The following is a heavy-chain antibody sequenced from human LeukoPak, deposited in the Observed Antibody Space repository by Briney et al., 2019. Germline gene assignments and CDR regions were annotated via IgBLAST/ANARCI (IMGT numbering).Heavy chain of an antibody. Sequence: PSETLSLTCAVSGSSISSSNWWNWVRQPPGKGLEWLGEIYHSGSTNYNPSLKTRVTISVDKSKNQFSLKLSSVTAADTAVYYCARAPIARPQIDYWGQGTLVTVSS. CDR2: IYHSGST. CDR3: ARAPIARPQIDY. V-gene: IGHV4-4*02. J-gene: IGHJ4*02. D-gene: IGHD6-6*01. CDR1: GSSISSSNW.